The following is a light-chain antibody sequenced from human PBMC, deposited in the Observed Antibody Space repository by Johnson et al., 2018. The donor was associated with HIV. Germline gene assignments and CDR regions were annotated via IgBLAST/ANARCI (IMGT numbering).Light chain of an antibody. CDR1: SSNIGNNY. CDR3: GTWDSNLSAFV. Sequence: QSVLTQPPSVSAAPGQKVTISCSGSSSNIGNNYVSWYQQLPGTAPKLLIYENNKRPSGIPDRFSGSKAGTSATLGITGLKTGDEADYYCGTWDSNLSAFVFGTGTKVTVL. J-gene: IGLJ1*01. CDR2: ENN. V-gene: IGLV1-51*02.